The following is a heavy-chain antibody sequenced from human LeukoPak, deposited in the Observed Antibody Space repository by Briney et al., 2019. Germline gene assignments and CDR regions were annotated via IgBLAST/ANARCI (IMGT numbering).Heavy chain of an antibody. CDR3: ARHGAEGVDFDY. Sequence: GASVKVSCKASGGTFSSYAISWVRQAPGQGLEWMGRIIPIFGIANYAQKFQGRVTITADKSTSTAYMELSSLRSEDTAVYYCARHGAEGVDFDYWGQGTLVTVSS. J-gene: IGHJ4*02. V-gene: IGHV1-69*04. CDR2: IIPIFGIA. CDR1: GGTFSSYA. D-gene: IGHD3-3*01.